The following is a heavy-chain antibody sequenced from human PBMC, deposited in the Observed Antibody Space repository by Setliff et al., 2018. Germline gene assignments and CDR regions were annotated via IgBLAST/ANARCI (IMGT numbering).Heavy chain of an antibody. CDR1: GDTFNIRA. Sequence: ASVKVSCKASGDTFNIRAFTWARQAPGQGLEWVGGIIPSGGLTRYAQKFQGRVTMTRDTSTSTVYMELSSLRTEDTAGYYCARGYYDSYARYYVVGDYWGQGTMVTVSS. J-gene: IGHJ4*02. D-gene: IGHD3-22*01. CDR2: IIPSGGLT. CDR3: ARGYYDSYARYYVVGDY. V-gene: IGHV1-46*02.